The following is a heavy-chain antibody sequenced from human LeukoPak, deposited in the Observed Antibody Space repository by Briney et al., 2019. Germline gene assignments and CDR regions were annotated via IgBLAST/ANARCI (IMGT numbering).Heavy chain of an antibody. Sequence: SETLSLTCAVSGYSISSGYYWGWIRQPAGKGLEWIGRIYTSGSTNYNPSLKSRVTMSVDTSKNQFSLKLSSVTAADTAVYYCARDEYYYDSSGYSHGWFDPWGQGTLVTVSS. CDR3: ARDEYYYDSSGYSHGWFDP. D-gene: IGHD3-22*01. CDR1: GYSISSGYY. V-gene: IGHV4-4*07. CDR2: IYTSGST. J-gene: IGHJ5*02.